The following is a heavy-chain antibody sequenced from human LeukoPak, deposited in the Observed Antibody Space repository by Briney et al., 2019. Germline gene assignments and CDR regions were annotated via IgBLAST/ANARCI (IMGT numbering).Heavy chain of an antibody. CDR3: ARESSSSFSYYYYMDV. J-gene: IGHJ6*03. CDR1: GGYISTSNYY. CDR2: IYYSGST. V-gene: IGHV4-39*07. D-gene: IGHD6-6*01. Sequence: PSETLSLTCTVSGGYISTSNYYWGWIRQPPGKGLEWIGNIYYSGSTYYNPSLKSRVSLSLDTSMNQFSLKLSSVTAADTAVYYCARESSSSFSYYYYMDVWGKGTTVTVSS.